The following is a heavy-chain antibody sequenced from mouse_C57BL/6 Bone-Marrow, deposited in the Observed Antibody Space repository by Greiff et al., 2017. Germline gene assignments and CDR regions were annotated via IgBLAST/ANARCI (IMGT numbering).Heavy chain of an antibody. CDR2: ISDGGSYT. Sequence: EVKLVESGGGLVKPGGSLKLSCAASGFTFSSYAMSWVRQTPEKRLEWVATISDGGSYTYYPDNVKGRFTISRDNAKNNLYLQMSHLKSEDTAMYYCARDLLWLRRGGFDYWGQGTTLTVSS. J-gene: IGHJ2*01. CDR3: ARDLLWLRRGGFDY. D-gene: IGHD2-2*01. CDR1: GFTFSSYA. V-gene: IGHV5-4*01.